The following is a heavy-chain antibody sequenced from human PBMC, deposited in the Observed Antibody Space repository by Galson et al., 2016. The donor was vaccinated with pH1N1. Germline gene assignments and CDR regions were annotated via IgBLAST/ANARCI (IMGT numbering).Heavy chain of an antibody. V-gene: IGHV3-30*04. J-gene: IGHJ4*02. CDR2: ILYDGTNE. D-gene: IGHD5-12*01. CDR1: GFTFTSYA. Sequence: SLRHSCAASGFTFTSYAMHWVRQAPGKGLEWVAVILYDGTNEYYADSVKGRFTISRDKTQSTVYLQMNSLRTEDTAVYYCARDSEYSGHEGFHWAQGTLVIVSS. CDR3: ARDSEYSGHEGFH.